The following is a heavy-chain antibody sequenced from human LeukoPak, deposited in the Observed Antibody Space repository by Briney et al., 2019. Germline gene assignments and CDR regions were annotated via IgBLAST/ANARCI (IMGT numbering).Heavy chain of an antibody. CDR1: GGSISTYY. Sequence: SETLSLTCAASGGSISTYYWSWIRQPPGKGLEWIGYIYYSGSTNYNPSLKSRVTISVDTSKNQFSLNLSSVTAADTAVYYCARESYYYGSGTYRYYFDSWGQGTLVTVSS. V-gene: IGHV4-59*01. CDR3: ARESYYYGSGTYRYYFDS. D-gene: IGHD3-10*01. J-gene: IGHJ4*02. CDR2: IYYSGST.